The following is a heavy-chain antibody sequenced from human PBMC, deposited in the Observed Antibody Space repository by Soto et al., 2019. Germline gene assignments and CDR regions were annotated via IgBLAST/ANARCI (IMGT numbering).Heavy chain of an antibody. CDR3: AAALGTYSPFDY. CDR1: GFTFSSYD. D-gene: IGHD5-18*01. CDR2: ISTSSSYI. J-gene: IGHJ4*02. V-gene: IGHV3-21*01. Sequence: GGSLRLSCAASGFTFSSYDIDWVRQAPGKGLEWVSSISTSSSYIYYADSVKGRFTISRDNAKNSLNLQMNSLRVEDTAVYYCAAALGTYSPFDYWGQGTPVTVSS.